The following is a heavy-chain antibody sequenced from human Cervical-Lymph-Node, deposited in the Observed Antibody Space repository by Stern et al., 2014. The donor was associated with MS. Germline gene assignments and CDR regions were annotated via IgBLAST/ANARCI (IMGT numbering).Heavy chain of an antibody. D-gene: IGHD5-18*01. CDR1: GFTFTSYA. V-gene: IGHV3-30*04. CDR3: ARGAYTYGFDGFSGAFDL. Sequence: DQLVESGGGVVQPEKSLRLSCGTSGFTFTSYAMHWVRQAPGKGLDWVAGVSYDGLNEYYADSVKGRFTISRDNSKKTVSLQMNSLRPEDTALYYCARGAYTYGFDGFSGAFDLWGQGTMVTVSS. CDR2: VSYDGLNE. J-gene: IGHJ3*01.